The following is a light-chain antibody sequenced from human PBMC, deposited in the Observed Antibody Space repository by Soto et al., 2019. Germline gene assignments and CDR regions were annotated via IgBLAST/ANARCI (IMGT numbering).Light chain of an antibody. V-gene: IGKV3-20*01. J-gene: IGKJ1*01. CDR3: QQYGSSGT. CDR2: GAS. Sequence: EIVLTQSPGTLSLSPGETATLSCRASQSVSSTYLGWYQQKPGQAPRLLIYGASNRATGIPDRFSGSGSGTDFTLTISRLEPEDFAVYYCQQYGSSGTFGQGTKVDI. CDR1: QSVSSTY.